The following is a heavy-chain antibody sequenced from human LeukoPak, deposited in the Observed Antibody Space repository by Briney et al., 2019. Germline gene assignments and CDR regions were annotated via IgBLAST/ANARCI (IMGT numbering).Heavy chain of an antibody. D-gene: IGHD4-17*01. CDR2: VYYSGST. CDR3: ARVRYGDLTSQYYFDY. CDR1: GVSISSYY. J-gene: IGHJ4*02. Sequence: SETLSLTCTVSGVSISSYYWSWIRQPPGKGLEWIGYVYYSGSTNYNPSLKSRVTISVDTSKNQVSLKLSSVSAADTAVYYCARVRYGDLTSQYYFDYWGQGTLVTVSS. V-gene: IGHV4-59*01.